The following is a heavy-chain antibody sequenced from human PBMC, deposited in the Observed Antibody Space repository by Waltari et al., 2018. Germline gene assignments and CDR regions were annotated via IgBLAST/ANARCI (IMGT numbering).Heavy chain of an antibody. V-gene: IGHV1-2*06. Sequence: QVQLVQSGAEVKKPGASVKVSCKASGYTFTGYYMHWVRQAPGQGLEWMGRINPNSGGTNYAQKFQGRVTMTRDTSISTAYMELSRLRSDDTAVYYCARGYCTGRCPQGFDPWGQGTLVTVSS. D-gene: IGHD2-8*02. CDR1: GYTFTGYY. CDR2: INPNSGGT. CDR3: ARGYCTGRCPQGFDP. J-gene: IGHJ5*02.